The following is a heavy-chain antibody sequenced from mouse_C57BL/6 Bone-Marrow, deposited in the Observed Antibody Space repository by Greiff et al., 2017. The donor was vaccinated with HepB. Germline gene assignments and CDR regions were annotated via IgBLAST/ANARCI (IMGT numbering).Heavy chain of an antibody. D-gene: IGHD2-3*01. Sequence: EVMLVESGGDLVKPGGSLKLSCAASGFTFSSYGMSWVRQTPDKRLEWVGTISSGGSYTYYPDSVKGRFTFSRDNAKNTLYLQMSSLKSEDTAMYYCTRHGGYYCAYWGQGTLVTVSA. J-gene: IGHJ3*01. CDR3: TRHGGYYCAY. CDR2: ISSGGSYT. CDR1: GFTFSSYG. V-gene: IGHV5-6*01.